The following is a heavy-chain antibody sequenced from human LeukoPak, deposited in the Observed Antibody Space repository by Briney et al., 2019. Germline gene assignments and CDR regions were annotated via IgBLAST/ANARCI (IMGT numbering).Heavy chain of an antibody. CDR1: GGSFSGYY. Sequence: PSETLSLTCAVYGGSFSGYYWSWIRQPPGKGLEWIGEINHSGSTNYNPSLKSRVTISVDMSKNQFSLKLSSVTAADTAVYYCARGERYSSGWYGEYYFDYWGQGTLVTVSS. D-gene: IGHD6-19*01. V-gene: IGHV4-34*01. CDR2: INHSGST. J-gene: IGHJ4*02. CDR3: ARGERYSSGWYGEYYFDY.